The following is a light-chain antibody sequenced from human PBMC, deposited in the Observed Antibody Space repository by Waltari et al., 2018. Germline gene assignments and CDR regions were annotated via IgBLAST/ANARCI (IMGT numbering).Light chain of an antibody. CDR3: QQSYSTLRA. CDR1: QSISSY. CDR2: AES. Sequence: DIQMTQSPSSLSASVGDRVTITSRASQSISSYLNWYQQKPGKAPKLLIYAESSLQSGVPSRFSGSGSGTDFTLTISSLQPEDFATYYCQQSYSTLRAFGGGTKVEIK. V-gene: IGKV1-39*01. J-gene: IGKJ4*01.